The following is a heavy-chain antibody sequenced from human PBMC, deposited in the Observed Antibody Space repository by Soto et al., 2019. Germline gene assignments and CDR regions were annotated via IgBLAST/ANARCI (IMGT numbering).Heavy chain of an antibody. CDR2: IFYSGST. J-gene: IGHJ4*02. D-gene: IGHD2-8*01. CDR1: GGSVSSASYY. CDR3: ARDPTRMYYFDY. V-gene: IGHV4-61*01. Sequence: SETLCLTCTVSGGSVSSASYYWSWIRQPPGKGLEWIGYIFYSGSTNYNPSLKSRVTISVDTSKNQFSLNLSSVTAADTAVYYCARDPTRMYYFDYWGQGALVTVSS.